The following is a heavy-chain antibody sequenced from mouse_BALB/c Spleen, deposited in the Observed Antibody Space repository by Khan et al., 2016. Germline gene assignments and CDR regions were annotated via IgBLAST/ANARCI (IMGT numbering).Heavy chain of an antibody. D-gene: IGHD2-4*01. CDR1: DYSFTGYF. J-gene: IGHJ3*01. CDR3: ARSGDYGTFAY. Sequence: QQSGPELVKPGASVKISCKASDYSFTGYFMNWVMQSHGKSLEWIGRINPYIGDAFYNQRFKGKATLTVDKSSSAAHMDLRSLASEDSVVYYCARSGDYGTFAYWGQGTLVTVSA. V-gene: IGHV1-20*02. CDR2: INPYIGDA.